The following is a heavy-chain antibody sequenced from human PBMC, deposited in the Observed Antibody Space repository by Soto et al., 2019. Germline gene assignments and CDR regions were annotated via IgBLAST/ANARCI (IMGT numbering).Heavy chain of an antibody. J-gene: IGHJ4*02. V-gene: IGHV1-69*01. D-gene: IGHD5-18*01. CDR3: ASVVDRDTAMVLDY. CDR1: GGTFNGYG. CDR2: TVPVFDTS. Sequence: QVQLVQSGAVVKKPGSSVEVSCKASGGTFNGYGISWVRQAPGQGLEWMGGTVPVFDTSKYAQKFQGRVTITADESTSTAYMELSSLRSEDTAVYYCASVVDRDTAMVLDYWGQGTLVTVSS.